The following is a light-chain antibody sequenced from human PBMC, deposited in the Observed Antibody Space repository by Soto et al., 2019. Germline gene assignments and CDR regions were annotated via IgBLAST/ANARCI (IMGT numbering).Light chain of an antibody. J-gene: IGLJ1*01. Sequence: QSVLTQPPSASGSPGQSVTISCTGTSSDVGGYQYVSWYQQYPGKAPKLMIYAVNKRPSGVPDRFSGSRSGNTASLTVSGLQAEDEADYYCSSYAGRNNYVCGTGTKVTVL. CDR2: AVN. CDR1: SSDVGGYQY. V-gene: IGLV2-8*01. CDR3: SSYAGRNNYV.